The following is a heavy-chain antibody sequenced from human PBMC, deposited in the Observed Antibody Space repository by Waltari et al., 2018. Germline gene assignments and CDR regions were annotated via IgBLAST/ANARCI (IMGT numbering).Heavy chain of an antibody. CDR3: ARHSSGWFPDAFDI. CDR1: GFTFSSYW. V-gene: IGHV3-7*01. J-gene: IGHJ3*02. Sequence: EVQLVESGGGLVQPGGSLRLSCAASGFTFSSYWLSWVSQAPGKGLEWVANIKQDGREKYYVDSVKGRFTISRDNDKNSLYLQMNSLRAEDTAVYYCARHSSGWFPDAFDIWGQGTMVTVSS. D-gene: IGHD6-19*01. CDR2: IKQDGREK.